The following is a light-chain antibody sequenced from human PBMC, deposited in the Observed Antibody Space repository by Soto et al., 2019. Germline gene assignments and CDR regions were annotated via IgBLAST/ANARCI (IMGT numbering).Light chain of an antibody. J-gene: IGKJ4*01. CDR3: QQYNSYSLT. Sequence: DIQMTQSPSTLSASVGDRVTITCRASQSISSWLAWYQQKPGKAPKLLIYDASSLETGVPSRFSGSGSGTEFALTISSRQPDDFATYYCQQYNSYSLTFGGGTTVEIK. CDR1: QSISSW. CDR2: DAS. V-gene: IGKV1-5*01.